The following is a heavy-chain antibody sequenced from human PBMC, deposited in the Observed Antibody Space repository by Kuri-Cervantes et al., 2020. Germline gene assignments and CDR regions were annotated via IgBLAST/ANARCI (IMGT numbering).Heavy chain of an antibody. V-gene: IGHV3-23*01. CDR3: ARDLGGDYVGWFDP. CDR1: GFTFSSYA. CDR2: ISGSGGST. J-gene: IGHJ5*02. D-gene: IGHD4-17*01. Sequence: GGSLRLSCAASGFTFSSYAMSWVRQAPGKGLEWVSAISGSGGSTYYADSVKGRFTISRDNAKNSLYLQMNSLRAEDTAVYYCARDLGGDYVGWFDPWGQGTLVTVSS.